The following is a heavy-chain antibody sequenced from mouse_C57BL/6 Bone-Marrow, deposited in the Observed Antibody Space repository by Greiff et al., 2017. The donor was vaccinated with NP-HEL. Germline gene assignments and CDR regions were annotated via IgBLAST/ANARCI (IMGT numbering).Heavy chain of an antibody. Sequence: QVQLKQPGAELVKPGASVKLSCKASGYTFTSYWMHWVKQRPGQGLEWIGMIHPNSGSTNYNEKFKSKATLTVDKSSSTAYMQLSSLTSEDSAVYYCARPLFNWGTWFAYWGQGTLVTVSA. V-gene: IGHV1-64*01. CDR1: GYTFTSYW. CDR2: IHPNSGST. D-gene: IGHD4-1*01. CDR3: ARPLFNWGTWFAY. J-gene: IGHJ3*01.